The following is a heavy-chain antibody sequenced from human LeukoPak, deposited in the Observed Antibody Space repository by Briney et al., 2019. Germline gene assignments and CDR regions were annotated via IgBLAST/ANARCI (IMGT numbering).Heavy chain of an antibody. V-gene: IGHV1-8*01. D-gene: IGHD2-2*01. CDR2: MSPNSGDT. Sequence: ASVKVSCKASGYTFTSYDFNWVRQATGQRPEWMGWMSPNSGDTGYAQKFQDRVTMTRNTSISTAYMELSSLRSDDTAVYYCARGVGPQNYAHYYYYGMDVWGQGTTVTVSS. J-gene: IGHJ6*02. CDR3: ARGVGPQNYAHYYYYGMDV. CDR1: GYTFTSYD.